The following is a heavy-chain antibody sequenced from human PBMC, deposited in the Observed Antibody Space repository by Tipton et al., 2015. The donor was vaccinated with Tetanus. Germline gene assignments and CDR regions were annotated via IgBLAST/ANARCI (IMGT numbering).Heavy chain of an antibody. CDR1: GGSISSSDHY. Sequence: TLSLTCSVSGGSISSSDHYWGWIRQHPGKGLEWIGYIHYSGNTFYKPSLKSRVTISVDTSKKQFSLKMTSVTAADTAVYFCARASVTILRGVMIRGTGWFDPWGQGILVTVSS. CDR2: IHYSGNT. D-gene: IGHD3-10*01. V-gene: IGHV4-31*03. J-gene: IGHJ5*02. CDR3: ARASVTILRGVMIRGTGWFDP.